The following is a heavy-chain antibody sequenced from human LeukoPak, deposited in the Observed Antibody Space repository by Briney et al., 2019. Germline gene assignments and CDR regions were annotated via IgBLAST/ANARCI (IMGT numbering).Heavy chain of an antibody. Sequence: SSETLSLTCTVSGGSISGYYWSWIRQPAGKGLEWIGRIYTSGSTNYNPSLESRVTMSVDTSKNQFSLKLSSVTVADTAVYYCARYIPARPGFDYWGQGTLVTVSS. CDR3: ARYIPARPGFDY. CDR1: GGSISGYY. J-gene: IGHJ4*02. D-gene: IGHD6-6*01. V-gene: IGHV4-4*07. CDR2: IYTSGST.